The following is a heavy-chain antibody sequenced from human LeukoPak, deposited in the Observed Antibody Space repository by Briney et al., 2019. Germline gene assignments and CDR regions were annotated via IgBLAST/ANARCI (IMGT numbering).Heavy chain of an antibody. CDR1: GGSISSSSYY. CDR3: ARVLSSGYHNDY. D-gene: IGHD3-22*01. J-gene: IGHJ4*02. CDR2: INHSGST. V-gene: IGHV4-39*07. Sequence: SETLSLTCTVSGGSISSSSYYWGWIRQPPGKGLEWIGEINHSGSTNYNPSLKSRVTISVDTSRNQFSLKLSSVTAADTAVYYCARVLSSGYHNDYWGQGTLVTVSS.